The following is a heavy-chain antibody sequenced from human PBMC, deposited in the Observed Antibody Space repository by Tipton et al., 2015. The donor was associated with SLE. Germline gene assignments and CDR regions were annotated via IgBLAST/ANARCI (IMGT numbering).Heavy chain of an antibody. CDR3: ARDSPGVVATMALDY. CDR1: GGSISSHY. V-gene: IGHV4-59*11. J-gene: IGHJ4*02. CDR2: IYYSGST. D-gene: IGHD5-12*01. Sequence: LRLSCTVSGGSISSHYWSWIRQPPGKGLEWIGYIYYSGSTNYNPSLKSRVTISVDTSKNQFSLKLSSVTAADTAVYYCARDSPGVVATMALDYWGQGTLVTVSS.